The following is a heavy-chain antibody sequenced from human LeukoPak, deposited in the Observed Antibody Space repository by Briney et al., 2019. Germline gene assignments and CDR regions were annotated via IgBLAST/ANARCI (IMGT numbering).Heavy chain of an antibody. CDR3: AKGGSYRYYFDY. J-gene: IGHJ4*02. CDR1: GFTFSSYA. CDR2: ISGSGGST. D-gene: IGHD2-15*01. Sequence: PGGSLRLSCAASGFTFSSYAMSWVHQAPGKGLEWVSAISGSGGSTYYADSVKGRFTISRDNSKNTLYLQMNSLRAEDTAVYYCAKGGSYRYYFDYWGQGTLVTVSS. V-gene: IGHV3-23*01.